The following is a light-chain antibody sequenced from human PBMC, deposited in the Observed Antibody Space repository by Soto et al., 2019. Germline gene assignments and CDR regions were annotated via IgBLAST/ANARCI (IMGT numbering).Light chain of an antibody. J-gene: IGKJ4*01. CDR2: DAS. V-gene: IGKV1-5*01. CDR1: QSISRW. CDR3: QQYNNWSGLT. Sequence: DIQMTQSPSTLSASVGDGVTITCRASQSISRWLVWYQQKPGKAPKLLIYDASSLESGVPSRFSGSGSGTEFTLTISSLQPDDFATYYCQQYNNWSGLTFGGGTKVEI.